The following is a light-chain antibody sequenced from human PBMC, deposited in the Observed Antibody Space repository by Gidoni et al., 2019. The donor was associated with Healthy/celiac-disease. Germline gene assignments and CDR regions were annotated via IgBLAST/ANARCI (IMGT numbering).Light chain of an antibody. CDR3: QPYENLPWT. CDR1: QDISNY. J-gene: IGKJ1*01. Sequence: DIQMTQSPSSLSASVGGRVTITCQASQDISNYLNWFQQKPGKAPKLLIYDASNLETGVPSRFSGSGSVTDFTFTISSLQPEDIATYYCQPYENLPWTFGQGTKVEIK. V-gene: IGKV1-33*01. CDR2: DAS.